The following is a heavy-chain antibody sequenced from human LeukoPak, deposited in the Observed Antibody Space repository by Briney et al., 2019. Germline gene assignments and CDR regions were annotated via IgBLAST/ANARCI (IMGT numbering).Heavy chain of an antibody. D-gene: IGHD2-21*01. V-gene: IGHV4-34*01. CDR1: GGSFSGYY. Sequence: SETLSLTCAVYGGSFSGYYWSWIRQPPGKGLEWIGEINHSGSTNYNPSLKSRVTISVDTSKNQFSLKLSSVTAADTAVYYCARVVSPSYYMDVWGKGTTVTVSS. CDR2: INHSGST. CDR3: ARVVSPSYYMDV. J-gene: IGHJ6*03.